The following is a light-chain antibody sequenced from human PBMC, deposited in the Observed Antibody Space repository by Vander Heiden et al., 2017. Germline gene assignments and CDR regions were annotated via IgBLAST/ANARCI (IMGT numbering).Light chain of an antibody. CDR2: WAS. CDR1: QSVLYSSNNKNY. CDR3: QQYYSTPPA. J-gene: IGKJ3*01. V-gene: IGKV4-1*01. Sequence: DIVMTQSPDSLAVSLGERATINCKSSQSVLYSSNNKNYLAWYQQKPGQPPKLLIYWASTRESGVPDRFSGSGSGTDFILTISSLQAEDVAVYYCQQYYSTPPAFGPGTKVDIK.